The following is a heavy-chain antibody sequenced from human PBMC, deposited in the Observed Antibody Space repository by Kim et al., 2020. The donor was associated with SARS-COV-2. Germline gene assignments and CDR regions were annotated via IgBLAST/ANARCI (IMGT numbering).Heavy chain of an antibody. V-gene: IGHV4-39*01. CDR3: ARHAEGGRIVGATRPKSCWFDP. CDR2: IYYSGST. CDR1: GGSISSSSYY. J-gene: IGHJ5*02. D-gene: IGHD1-26*01. Sequence: SQTLSLTCTVSGGSISSSSYYWGWIRQPPGKGLEWIGSIYYSGSTYYNPSLKSRVTISVDTSKNQFSLKLSSVTAADTAVYYCARHAEGGRIVGATRPKSCWFDPWGQGTLVTVSS.